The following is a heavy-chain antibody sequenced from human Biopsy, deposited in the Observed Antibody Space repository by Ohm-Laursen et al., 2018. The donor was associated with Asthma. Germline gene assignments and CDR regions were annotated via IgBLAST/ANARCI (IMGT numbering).Heavy chain of an antibody. D-gene: IGHD5-12*01. J-gene: IGHJ4*02. V-gene: IGHV3-30*18. CDR2: ISYDGNHK. CDR3: AKRRGYSGNDNDY. CDR1: GFMFRSFG. Sequence: SLRLSCAASGFMFRSFGMHWVRQAPGKGLEWVAVISYDGNHKFYEDSVKGRFTISRDNSKNTLYLQMNSLRTEDTAVYYCAKRRGYSGNDNDYWGQGTLVTVSS.